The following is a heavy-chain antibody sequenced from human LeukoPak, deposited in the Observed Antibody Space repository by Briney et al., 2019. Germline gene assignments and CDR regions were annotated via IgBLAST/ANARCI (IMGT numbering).Heavy chain of an antibody. D-gene: IGHD3-22*01. Sequence: SQTLSLTCAISGDSVSINSAAWNWIRQSPSRGLEWLGRTYYRSKYYNDYAVSVKSRITITPATSKNQFSLQLNSVTPEDTAVYYCARGYYYDRSLNYHGMDVWGQGTTVTVSS. CDR2: TYYRSKYYN. CDR3: ARGYYYDRSLNYHGMDV. CDR1: GDSVSINSAA. J-gene: IGHJ6*02. V-gene: IGHV6-1*01.